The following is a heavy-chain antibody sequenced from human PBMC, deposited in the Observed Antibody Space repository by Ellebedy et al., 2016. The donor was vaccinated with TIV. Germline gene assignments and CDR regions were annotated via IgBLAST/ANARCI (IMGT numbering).Heavy chain of an antibody. V-gene: IGHV4-4*07. J-gene: IGHJ2*01. CDR2: SFMGGST. Sequence: GSLRLXCTVSGGSLSSYYWSWIRQAAGKGLEWIGRSFMGGSTTYNPSLKNRVTMSADASTTQLSLSLSSVTAADTAVYFCARLRQSRDRSHWYFDLWGRGTLVTVSS. CDR1: GGSLSSYY. CDR3: ARLRQSRDRSHWYFDL. D-gene: IGHD1-14*01.